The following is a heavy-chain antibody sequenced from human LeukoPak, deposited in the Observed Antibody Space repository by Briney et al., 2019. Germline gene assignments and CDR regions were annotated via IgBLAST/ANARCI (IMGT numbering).Heavy chain of an antibody. V-gene: IGHV1-2*02. CDR2: INPNSGGT. J-gene: IGHJ4*02. D-gene: IGHD6-13*01. CDR1: GYTFTGYY. CDR3: ARAIAAAGMGGFDY. Sequence: ASVKVSCKTSGYTFTGYYMHWVRQAPGQGLEWMGWINPNSGGTNYAQKFQGRVTMTRDTSISTAYMELSRLRSDDTAVYYCARAIAAAGMGGFDYLGQGTLVTVSS.